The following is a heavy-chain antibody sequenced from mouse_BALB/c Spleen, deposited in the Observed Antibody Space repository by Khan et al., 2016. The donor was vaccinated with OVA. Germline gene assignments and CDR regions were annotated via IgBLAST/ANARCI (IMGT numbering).Heavy chain of an antibody. CDR3: ARTARIKY. D-gene: IGHD1-2*01. J-gene: IGHJ2*01. CDR2: ITYSGST. CDR1: GYSITSGYG. Sequence: EGQLVGSGPGLVKPSQTLSLTCPVTGYSITSGYGWNWIRQFPGNKLEWMGNITYSGSTNYNPSLKSRISITRDTSKNQFFLQLNSVTTEDTATYYCARTARIKYWGQGTTLTVSS. V-gene: IGHV3-1*02.